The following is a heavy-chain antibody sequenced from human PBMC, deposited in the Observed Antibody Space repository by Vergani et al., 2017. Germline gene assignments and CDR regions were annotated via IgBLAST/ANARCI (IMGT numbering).Heavy chain of an antibody. Sequence: QVQLVQSGSEFKKPGASVKVSCKASGYTFTTYAMNWVRQAPGQGLECMGWINTNTGNPTYPPGFTGRFVFDLDTYVRTTYLHISSLEPEDTAVYYCARDPRVREAPGGRLEYWGQGTLVTVSS. CDR1: GYTFTTYA. CDR2: INTNTGNP. V-gene: IGHV7-4-1*02. J-gene: IGHJ4*02. D-gene: IGHD3-10*01. CDR3: ARDPRVREAPGGRLEY.